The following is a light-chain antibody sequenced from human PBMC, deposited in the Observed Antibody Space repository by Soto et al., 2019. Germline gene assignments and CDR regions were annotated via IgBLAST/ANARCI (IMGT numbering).Light chain of an antibody. J-gene: IGKJ4*01. CDR1: QGIAGS. V-gene: IGKV1-9*01. Sequence: DIQLTQSPSLLSASVGDRVTITCRASQGIAGSLAWYQQKPGKPPKLLIYAESTLQSGVPSRFSGSGSGTRGTLTISSLQPEDFATYYCQQVKSYPRTFGGGTKV. CDR2: AES. CDR3: QQVKSYPRT.